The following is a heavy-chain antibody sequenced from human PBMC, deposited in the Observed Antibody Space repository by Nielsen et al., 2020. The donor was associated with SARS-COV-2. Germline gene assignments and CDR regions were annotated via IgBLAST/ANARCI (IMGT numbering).Heavy chain of an antibody. CDR2: IYYSGST. CDR1: GGSISSSNW. D-gene: IGHD6-19*01. Sequence: SETLSLTCAVSGGSISSSNWWSWVRPPPGKGLEWIGSIYYSGSTYYNPSLKSRVTISVDTSKNQFSLKLSSVTAADTAVYYCARPPIAVAGIIVTDVWGQGTTVTVSS. CDR3: ARPPIAVAGIIVTDV. V-gene: IGHV4-39*01. J-gene: IGHJ6*02.